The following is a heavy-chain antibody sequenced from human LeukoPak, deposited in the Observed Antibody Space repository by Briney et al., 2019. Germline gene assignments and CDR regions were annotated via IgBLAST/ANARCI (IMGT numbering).Heavy chain of an antibody. CDR2: ISSTSSYI. CDR1: GFTFSSYI. Sequence: SGGSLRLSCAASGFTFSSYIMNWVRQAPGKGLEWVSSISSTSSYIYYADSVKGRFIISRDNAKNSLYLQMNSLRAEDTAVYYCAKGRHYGSGSYYYFDYWGQGTLVTVSS. CDR3: AKGRHYGSGSYYYFDY. J-gene: IGHJ4*02. V-gene: IGHV3-21*01. D-gene: IGHD3-10*01.